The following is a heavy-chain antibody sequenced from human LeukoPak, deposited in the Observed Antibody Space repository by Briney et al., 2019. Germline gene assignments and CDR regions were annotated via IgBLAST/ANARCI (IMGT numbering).Heavy chain of an antibody. CDR1: GGSISSHY. Sequence: SETLSLTCTVSGGSISSHYWSWIRQPPGKGLEWIGYIYYSGSTNYNPSLKSRVTISVDTSKNQFSLKLSSVTAADTAVYYCARVLRQYYYDSSGFIIDYWGQGTLVTVSS. J-gene: IGHJ4*02. CDR2: IYYSGST. V-gene: IGHV4-59*11. D-gene: IGHD3-22*01. CDR3: ARVLRQYYYDSSGFIIDY.